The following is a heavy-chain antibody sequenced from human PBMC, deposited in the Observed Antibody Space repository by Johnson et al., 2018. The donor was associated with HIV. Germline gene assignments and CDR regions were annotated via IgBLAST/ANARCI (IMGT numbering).Heavy chain of an antibody. CDR2: ISYDGSNK. D-gene: IGHD1-26*01. CDR1: GFTFSSYA. CDR3: ARGEGGTYLPDAFDI. Sequence: QVQLVESGGGVVQPGRSLRLSCAASGFTFSSYAIHWVRQAPGKGLEWVAVISYDGSNKYYADSVKGRFTISRDNSKNTLYLQMNSLRAEDTAVYYCARGEGGTYLPDAFDIWGQGTMGTVSS. V-gene: IGHV3-30*04. J-gene: IGHJ3*02.